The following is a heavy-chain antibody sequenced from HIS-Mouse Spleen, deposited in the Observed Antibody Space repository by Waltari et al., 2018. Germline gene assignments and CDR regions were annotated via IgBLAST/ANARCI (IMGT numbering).Heavy chain of an antibody. CDR2: IYSGGST. J-gene: IGHJ4*02. Sequence: EVQLVESGGGLVQSGGSLRLPCAASGFTVISTYLRWVRKAPGKGLEWVSVIYSGGSTYYADSVKGRFTISRDNSKNTLYLQMNSLRAEDTAVYYCARTGVHYFDYWGQGTLVTVSS. CDR1: GFTVISTY. V-gene: IGHV3-66*01. CDR3: ARTGVHYFDY. D-gene: IGHD7-27*01.